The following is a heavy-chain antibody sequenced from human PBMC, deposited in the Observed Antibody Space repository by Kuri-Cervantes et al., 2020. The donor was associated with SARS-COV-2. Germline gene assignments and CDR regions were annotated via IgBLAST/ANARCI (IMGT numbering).Heavy chain of an antibody. CDR2: INSDGSST. J-gene: IGHJ2*01. CDR1: GFTFSSYW. V-gene: IGHV3-74*01. D-gene: IGHD3-16*01. CDR3: ARDYAQPTWGGNWYFDL. Sequence: GGSLRLSCAASGFTFSSYWMHWVRQAPGKGLVWVSRINSDGSSTSYADSVKGRFTISRDNAKNTLYPQMNSLRAEDTVVYYCARDYAQPTWGGNWYFDLWGRGTLVTVSS.